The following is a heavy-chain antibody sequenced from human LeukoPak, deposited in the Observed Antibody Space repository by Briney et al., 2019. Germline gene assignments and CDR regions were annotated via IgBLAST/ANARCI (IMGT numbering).Heavy chain of an antibody. CDR2: IWYDGSNK. V-gene: IGHV3-33*01. J-gene: IGHJ4*02. D-gene: IGHD4/OR15-4a*01. Sequence: PGGSLRLSCAASGFTFSAYGMHWVRQAPGKGLEWVAVIWYDGSNKYSVDSVKGRFTISRDNSKNTLYLQMDSLRVEDTAVYYCARGEGAYYYQMVYWGQGTLVTVSS. CDR3: ARGEGAYYYQMVY. CDR1: GFTFSAYG.